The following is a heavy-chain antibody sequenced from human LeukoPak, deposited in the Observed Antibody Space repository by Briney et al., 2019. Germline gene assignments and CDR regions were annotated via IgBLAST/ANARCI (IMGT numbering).Heavy chain of an antibody. CDR1: GDSISSGGYY. J-gene: IGHJ6*03. Sequence: IPSETLSLTCTVSGDSISSGGYYWSWIRRPAGKGLEWIEYIYHSGSTYYNPSLKSRVTISVDRSKNQFSLKLSSVTAADTAVYYCARASGSNYPGGYYYYMGVWGKGTTVTVSS. CDR2: IYHSGST. D-gene: IGHD4-11*01. V-gene: IGHV4-30-2*01. CDR3: ARASGSNYPGGYYYYMGV.